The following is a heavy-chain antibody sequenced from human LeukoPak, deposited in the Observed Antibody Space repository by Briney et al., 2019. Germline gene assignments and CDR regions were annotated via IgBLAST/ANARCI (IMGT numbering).Heavy chain of an antibody. CDR2: IYTSGST. J-gene: IGHJ4*02. Sequence: SETLSLTCTVSGGSISSGSHYWSWIRQPAGKGLEWIGRIYTSGSTNYNPSLKSRVTISVDTSKNQFSLKLSSVTAADTAVYYCARLTYGSGSYYFDYWGQGTLVTVSS. V-gene: IGHV4-61*02. CDR1: GGSISSGSHY. D-gene: IGHD3-10*01. CDR3: ARLTYGSGSYYFDY.